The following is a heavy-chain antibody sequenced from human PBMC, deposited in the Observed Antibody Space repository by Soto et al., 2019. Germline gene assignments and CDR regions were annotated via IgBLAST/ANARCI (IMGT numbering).Heavy chain of an antibody. J-gene: IGHJ4*02. V-gene: IGHV3-48*02. CDR3: ARGRHGDEDFDS. D-gene: IGHD2-15*01. CDR1: GFTFSTYD. CDR2: ISGTSPNT. Sequence: PGGSLRLSCAASGFTFSTYDMNWVRQAPGKGLEWISFISGTSPNTSYADSVRGRFTISRDDARNSLYLQMNSLRDDDTAVYYCARGRHGDEDFDSWGQGALVTVSS.